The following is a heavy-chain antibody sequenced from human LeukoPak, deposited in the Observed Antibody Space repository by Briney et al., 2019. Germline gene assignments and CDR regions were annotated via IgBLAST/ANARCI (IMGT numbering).Heavy chain of an antibody. CDR2: INHSGST. CDR3: ARRIGSSWFFYYFDY. Sequence: SETLSLTCAVYGGSFSGYYWSWIRQPPGKGLEWIGEINHSGSTNYNPSLKSRVTISVDTSKNQFSLKLSSVTAADTAVYCCARRIGSSWFFYYFDYWGQGTLVTVSS. D-gene: IGHD6-13*01. J-gene: IGHJ4*02. V-gene: IGHV4-34*01. CDR1: GGSFSGYY.